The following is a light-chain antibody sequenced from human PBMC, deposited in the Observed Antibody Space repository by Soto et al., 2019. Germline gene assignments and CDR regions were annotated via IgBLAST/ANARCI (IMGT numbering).Light chain of an antibody. Sequence: EIVLTQSPATLSLSPGERATLSCRASQSVSSYLAWYQQKPGQAPRLLIYDASNRATGTPARFSGSGSGTDFPLTLSGVEPEDFAVYYCQPRSNWPLTFGGGTKVEIK. V-gene: IGKV3-11*01. CDR1: QSVSSY. CDR3: QPRSNWPLT. CDR2: DAS. J-gene: IGKJ4*01.